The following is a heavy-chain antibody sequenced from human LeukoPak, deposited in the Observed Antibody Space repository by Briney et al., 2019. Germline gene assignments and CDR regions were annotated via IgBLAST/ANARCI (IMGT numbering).Heavy chain of an antibody. CDR2: IKQDGSEK. D-gene: IGHD3-9*01. CDR3: ARGGSILTGYYILDY. CDR1: GFTFSSYW. Sequence: PGGSLRLSCAASGFTFSSYWMSWVRQAPGKGLEWVANIKQDGSEKYYVDSVKGRFTISRDNAKNSLYLQMNSLRAEDTAVYYCARGGSILTGYYILDYWGQGTLVTVSS. J-gene: IGHJ4*02. V-gene: IGHV3-7*01.